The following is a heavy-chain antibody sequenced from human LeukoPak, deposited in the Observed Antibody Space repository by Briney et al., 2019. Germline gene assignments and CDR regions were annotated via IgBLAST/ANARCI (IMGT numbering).Heavy chain of an antibody. V-gene: IGHV1-69*05. D-gene: IGHD1-7*01. J-gene: IGHJ1*01. Sequence: SVKVSCKASGGTFSNYAISWVRQAPGQGLEWTGGIIPMFGTVNYAQKFQGRVTITTDESTSTAYMELSNLRSEDTALYYCATYITGTTKYFQHWGQGTLVTVSS. CDR1: GGTFSNYA. CDR3: ATYITGTTKYFQH. CDR2: IIPMFGTV.